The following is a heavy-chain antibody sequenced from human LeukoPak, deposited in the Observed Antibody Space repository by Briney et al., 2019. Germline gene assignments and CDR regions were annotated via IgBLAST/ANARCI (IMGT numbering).Heavy chain of an antibody. CDR1: GYSFTSYW. CDR2: IYPGDSDT. Sequence: GESLKISCKGSGYSFTSYWIGWVRQMPGKGLEWMGIIYPGDSDTRYSPSFQGQVTLSADKSISTAYLQWSSLKASDTAMYYCARHPGQDGQQLVNWGQGTLVTVSS. J-gene: IGHJ4*02. D-gene: IGHD6-13*01. CDR3: ARHPGQDGQQLVN. V-gene: IGHV5-51*01.